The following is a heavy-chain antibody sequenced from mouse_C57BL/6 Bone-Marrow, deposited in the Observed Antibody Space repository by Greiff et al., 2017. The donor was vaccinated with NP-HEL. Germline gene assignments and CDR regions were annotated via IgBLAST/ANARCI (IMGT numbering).Heavy chain of an antibody. V-gene: IGHV1-42*01. CDR2: INPSTGGT. CDR3: ARWAAQVPYAMDY. D-gene: IGHD3-2*02. Sequence: VQLKQSGPELVKPGASVKISCKASGYSFTGYYMNWVKQSPEKSLEWIGEINPSTGGTTYNQKFKAKATLTVDKSSSTAYMQLKSLTSEDSAVYYCARWAAQVPYAMDYWGQGTSVTVSS. J-gene: IGHJ4*01. CDR1: GYSFTGYY.